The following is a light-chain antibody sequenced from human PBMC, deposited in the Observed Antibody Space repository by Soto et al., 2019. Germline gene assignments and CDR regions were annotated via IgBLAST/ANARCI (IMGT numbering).Light chain of an antibody. CDR2: SAS. CDR3: KLLKVYQLP. CDR1: QGMSTC. V-gene: IGKV1-9*01. J-gene: IGKJ4*02. Sequence: DIQLTQSPSFLSASVGDTVTITCRASQGMSTCLAWYQQKPGKVPKLLIRSASTLQGGVAPRFSGGGAGTESTLKISNSQPDGSVIYCCKLLKVYQLPFGGGTNVEI.